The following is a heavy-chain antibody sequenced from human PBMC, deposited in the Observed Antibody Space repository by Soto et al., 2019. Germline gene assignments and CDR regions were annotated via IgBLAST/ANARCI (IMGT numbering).Heavy chain of an antibody. CDR1: GYTLTELS. CDR3: ATAELASPRSLLVFSAAMVPGVYYCYYGMEG. V-gene: IGHV1-24*01. Sequence: ASVKVSCKVSGYTLTELSMHWVRQAPGKGLEWMGGFDPEDGETIYAQKFQGRVTMTEDTSTDTAYMELSSLRSEDTAVYYCATAELASPRSLLVFSAAMVPGVYYCYYGMEGWGQGTTVTVPS. D-gene: IGHD3-10*01. CDR2: FDPEDGET. J-gene: IGHJ6*02.